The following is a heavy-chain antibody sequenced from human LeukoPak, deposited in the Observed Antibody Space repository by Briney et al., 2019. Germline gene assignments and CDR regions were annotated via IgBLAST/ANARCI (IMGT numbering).Heavy chain of an antibody. V-gene: IGHV4-30-4*08. CDR1: GGSISSGDYY. Sequence: SETLSLTCTVSGGSISSGDYYWSWIRQPPGKGLEWIGYIYYSGSTYYNPSLKSRVTIPVDTSKNQFSLELSSVTAADTAVYYCARVLRTVTLLFDPWGQGTLVTVSS. D-gene: IGHD4-11*01. CDR2: IYYSGST. J-gene: IGHJ5*02. CDR3: ARVLRTVTLLFDP.